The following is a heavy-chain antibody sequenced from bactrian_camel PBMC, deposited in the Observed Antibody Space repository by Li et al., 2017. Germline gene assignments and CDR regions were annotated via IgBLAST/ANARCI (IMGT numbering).Heavy chain of an antibody. CDR3: AADTRWYCGGTIRQNFNY. D-gene: IGHD7*01. CDR2: LSRTGLT. CDR1: GYGFYC. Sequence: HVQLVESGGGSVQAGGSLRLSCAVSGYGFYCMGWFRQAPGKEREGVASLSRTGLTSYTVSVKGRFTISKDNANNTLSLQMNNLKPEDTAMYYCAADTRWYCGGTIRQNFNYWGQGTQVTVS. V-gene: IGHV3S55*01. J-gene: IGHJ4*01.